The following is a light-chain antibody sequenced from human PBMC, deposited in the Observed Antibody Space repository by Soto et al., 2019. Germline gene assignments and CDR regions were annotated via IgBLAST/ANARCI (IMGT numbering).Light chain of an antibody. CDR3: QQYGSSPRFT. Sequence: EIVLTQSPGTLSLSPGERATLSCRASQSVSSSYLAWYQQKPGQAPSLLIYGSSSRATGIPDRISGSGSGTDFPLTISRREHEDFAVYYCQQYGSSPRFTFGPGTKVDI. CDR1: QSVSSSY. J-gene: IGKJ3*01. CDR2: GSS. V-gene: IGKV3-20*01.